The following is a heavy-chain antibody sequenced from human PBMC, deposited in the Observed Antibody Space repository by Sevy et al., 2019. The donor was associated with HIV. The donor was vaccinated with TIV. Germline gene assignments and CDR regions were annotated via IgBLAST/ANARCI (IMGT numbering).Heavy chain of an antibody. V-gene: IGHV3-23*01. D-gene: IGHD3-22*01. Sequence: GGSLRLSCAGAGFTFSRYPMSWVRQAPGRGLEWVSGINGGGDNTLYADSVKGRFTISRDNSKNTLYLQMNSLRAEDTAVYYCAKSQSGYFDSRGPLDFWGPGTLVTVSS. CDR3: AKSQSGYFDSRGPLDF. CDR1: GFTFSRYP. J-gene: IGHJ4*02. CDR2: INGGGDNT.